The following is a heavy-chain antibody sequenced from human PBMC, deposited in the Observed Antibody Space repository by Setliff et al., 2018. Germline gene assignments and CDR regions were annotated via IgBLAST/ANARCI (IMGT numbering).Heavy chain of an antibody. CDR1: GFTFSSYA. J-gene: IGHJ5*02. D-gene: IGHD3-10*01. CDR2: IARGSRVT. Sequence: GGSLRLSCVASGFTFSSYAMSWVRQAPGKGLEWVSGIARGSRVTYYADSVKGRFTISRDSSKNTLYLQMNSLRAEDTAVYYCAKNGFGVVALGVNNWFDPWGQGTLVTVSS. V-gene: IGHV3-23*01. CDR3: AKNGFGVVALGVNNWFDP.